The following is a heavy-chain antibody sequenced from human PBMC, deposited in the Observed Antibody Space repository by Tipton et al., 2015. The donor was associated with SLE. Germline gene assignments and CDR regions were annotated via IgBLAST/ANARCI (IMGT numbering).Heavy chain of an antibody. V-gene: IGHV3-11*04. CDR3: ARDKDEDLGGTTFGF. CDR2: ISNSGGTI. D-gene: IGHD1-7*01. Sequence: SLRLSCAASGFIFSDYYMSWIRQVPGKGLEWVAYISNSGGTIYYPDSVKGRFTISRDNAKNSLYLQMNSLRAEDTAIYYCARDKDEDLGGTTFGFWGQGTLVTVSS. J-gene: IGHJ4*02. CDR1: GFIFSDYY.